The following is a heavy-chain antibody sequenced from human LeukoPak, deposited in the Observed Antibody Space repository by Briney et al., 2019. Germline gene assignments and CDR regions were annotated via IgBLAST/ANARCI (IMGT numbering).Heavy chain of an antibody. CDR1: GFTFSSYG. J-gene: IGHJ3*02. D-gene: IGHD3-22*01. V-gene: IGHV3-23*01. CDR3: ARDYDSSGYYQVVDAFDI. CDR2: ISGSGGST. Sequence: PGGTLRLSCAASGFTFSSYGMSWVRQAPGKGLEWVSAISGSGGSTYYADSVKGRFTISRDNSKNTLYLQMNSLRAEDTAVYYCARDYDSSGYYQVVDAFDIWGQGTMVTVSS.